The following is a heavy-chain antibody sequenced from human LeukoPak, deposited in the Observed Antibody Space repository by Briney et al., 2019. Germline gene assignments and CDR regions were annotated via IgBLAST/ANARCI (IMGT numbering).Heavy chain of an antibody. V-gene: IGHV4-59*08. CDR1: GGSISSYY. J-gene: IGHJ6*02. Sequence: PSETLSLTCTVSGGSISSYYWSWIRQPPGKGLEWIGYIYYSGSTNYNPSLKSRVTISVDTSKNQFSLKLSSVTAADTAVYYCARVADDYYYGMDVWGQGTTVTVSS. CDR3: ARVADDYYYGMDV. CDR2: IYYSGST.